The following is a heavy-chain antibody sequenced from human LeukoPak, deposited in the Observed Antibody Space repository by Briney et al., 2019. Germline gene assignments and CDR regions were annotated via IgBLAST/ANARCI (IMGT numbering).Heavy chain of an antibody. CDR1: GAPISKYY. Sequence: SETLSLTCTVSGAPISKYYWSWIRQPPGKGLEWIGYIYYSGSTNYNPSLNSRVTISVDKSKSQLSLKLSSVTAADTAVYYCARDRGYLDGFDIWGQGTMVTVSS. J-gene: IGHJ3*02. CDR3: ARDRGYLDGFDI. D-gene: IGHD3-10*01. V-gene: IGHV4-59*01. CDR2: IYYSGST.